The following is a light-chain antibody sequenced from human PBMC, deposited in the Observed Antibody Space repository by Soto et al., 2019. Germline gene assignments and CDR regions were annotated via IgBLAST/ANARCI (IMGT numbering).Light chain of an antibody. V-gene: IGLV2-8*01. CDR2: EVS. J-gene: IGLJ2*01. CDR1: SSDVGGYNY. CDR3: SSYAGSTNFVV. Sequence: QSALTQPPSASGSPGQSVTISCTGTSSDVGGYNYVSWYQQHPGKAPKLMIYEVSKRPSGVPDRFSGSKSGNTASLTVSGLQAEDEADYHCSSYAGSTNFVVFGGGTKLTGL.